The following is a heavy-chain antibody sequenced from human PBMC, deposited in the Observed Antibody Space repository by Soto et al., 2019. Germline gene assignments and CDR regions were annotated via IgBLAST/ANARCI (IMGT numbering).Heavy chain of an antibody. Sequence: ASVKVSCKASGYTFTSYGMNWVRQAPGRGLEWMGWINPGNGNTKYSQKFQGRVTITADESTSTAYMELSSLRSEDTAVYYCARGKRYFDPNYYGMDVWGQGTTVTVSS. CDR2: INPGNGNT. CDR1: GYTFTSYG. D-gene: IGHD3-9*01. CDR3: ARGKRYFDPNYYGMDV. V-gene: IGHV1-3*01. J-gene: IGHJ6*02.